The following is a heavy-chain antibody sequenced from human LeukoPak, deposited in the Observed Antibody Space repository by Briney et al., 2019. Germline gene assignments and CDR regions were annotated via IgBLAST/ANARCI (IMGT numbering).Heavy chain of an antibody. V-gene: IGHV3-23*01. CDR1: GFTFSNYA. J-gene: IGHJ4*02. Sequence: GGSLRLSCAASGFTFSNYAMRWVRQAPGKGLEWVSGISGSGDTTHYADSVKGRFTISRDNSKNTLHLQMNSLRAEDTAVYFCARRSGVAVAGAFDYWGQGTLVTVSS. D-gene: IGHD6-19*01. CDR3: ARRSGVAVAGAFDY. CDR2: ISGSGDTT.